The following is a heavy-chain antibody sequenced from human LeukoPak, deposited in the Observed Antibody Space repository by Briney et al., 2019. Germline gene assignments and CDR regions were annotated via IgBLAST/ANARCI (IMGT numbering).Heavy chain of an antibody. CDR1: EFTFFTYW. J-gene: IGHJ3*02. D-gene: IGHD3-10*01. Sequence: GGSLRLSCAASEFTFFTYWMTWVRQAPGKGLEWVANIKQDGSEKYYVDSVKGRFTISRDNAKNSLYLQMNSLRAEDTAVYYCAKSSSMVRGVMAFDIWGQGTMVTVSS. CDR3: AKSSSMVRGVMAFDI. CDR2: IKQDGSEK. V-gene: IGHV3-7*03.